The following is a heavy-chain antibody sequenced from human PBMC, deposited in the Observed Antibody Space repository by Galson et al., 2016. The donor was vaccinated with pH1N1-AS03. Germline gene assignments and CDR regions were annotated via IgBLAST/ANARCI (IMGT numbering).Heavy chain of an antibody. Sequence: SVKASCKASGYIFTGFYVHWVRQAPGQGLEWMGWINTDSGVTNYAQKFEAWVTMTRDTSVSTAYMDLYGLKSDDTAVYYCARDPRGPCTTATCPTTYYFGMDVWGQGTTVTVSS. V-gene: IGHV1-2*04. CDR1: GYIFTGFY. CDR2: INTDSGVT. J-gene: IGHJ6*02. CDR3: ARDPRGPCTTATCPTTYYFGMDV. D-gene: IGHD2-2*01.